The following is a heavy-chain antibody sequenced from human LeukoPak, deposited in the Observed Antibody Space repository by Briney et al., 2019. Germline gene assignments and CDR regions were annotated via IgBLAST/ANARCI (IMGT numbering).Heavy chain of an antibody. V-gene: IGHV4-39*01. CDR2: IYYSGST. CDR1: GGSISSSSYY. D-gene: IGHD2-2*01. J-gene: IGHJ5*02. CDR3: ARYIVVVPAADLNWFDP. Sequence: SETLSLTCTVSGGSISSSSYYWGWIRQPPGKGLEWIGSIYYSGSTYYNPSLKSRVTISVDTSKNQFSLKLSSVTAADTAVYYCARYIVVVPAADLNWFDPWGQGTLVTVSS.